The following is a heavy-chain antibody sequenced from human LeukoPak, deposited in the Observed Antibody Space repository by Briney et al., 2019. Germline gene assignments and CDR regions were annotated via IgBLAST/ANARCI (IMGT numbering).Heavy chain of an antibody. CDR1: GFTFSNYA. CDR2: LSYDGSYK. V-gene: IGHV3-30*04. J-gene: IGHJ4*02. D-gene: IGHD2-2*01. CDR3: ARHFCSSISCSN. Sequence: GGSLRLSCAASGFTFSNYAMHWVRQAPGMGLEWLAVLSYDGSYKYYSDSVKGRFTITRDNSKNTLYLQMNSLRTEDTAVYYCARHFCSSISCSNWGQGTLVTVSS.